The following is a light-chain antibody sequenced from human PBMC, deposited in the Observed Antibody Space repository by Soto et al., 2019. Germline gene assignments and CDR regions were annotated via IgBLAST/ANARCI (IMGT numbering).Light chain of an antibody. CDR1: QSVTSY. Sequence: EIVLTQSPATLSLSPGERATLSCRASQSVTSYLAWYQQRPGQAPRLLIYDASRRATGIPVRFSGSGSGADFTLTISTLEPEDFAVYYCQQRSSWPITFGQGTRLEIK. V-gene: IGKV3-11*01. CDR3: QQRSSWPIT. CDR2: DAS. J-gene: IGKJ5*01.